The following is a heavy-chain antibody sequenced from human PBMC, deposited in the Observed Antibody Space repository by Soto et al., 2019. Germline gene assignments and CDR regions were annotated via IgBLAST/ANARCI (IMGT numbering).Heavy chain of an antibody. CDR2: IYYSWDT. V-gene: IGHV4-31*03. CDR3: ARAESASWLDY. J-gene: IGHJ4*02. CDR1: GGSINSGAHY. Sequence: PSETLSLTCTVSGGSINSGAHYWSWLRQHPGKGLEWIGYIYYSWDTQYNPSLKGRVTISLDTSKNQFYLKLNSVTAADTAVYYCARAESASWLDYWGQGTLVTVSS. D-gene: IGHD2-2*01.